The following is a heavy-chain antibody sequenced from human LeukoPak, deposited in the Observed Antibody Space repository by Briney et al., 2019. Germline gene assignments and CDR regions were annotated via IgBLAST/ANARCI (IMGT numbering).Heavy chain of an antibody. Sequence: PGGSLRLSCAASGFTFSSYSMNWVRQAPGKGLEWVSSISSISSYIYYADSVKGRFTISRDNAKNSLYLQMDSLRAEDTAVCYCARDPSGSYYPRVSGALDIWGQGTMVTVSS. J-gene: IGHJ3*02. CDR1: GFTFSSYS. CDR3: ARDPSGSYYPRVSGALDI. D-gene: IGHD1-26*01. CDR2: ISSISSYI. V-gene: IGHV3-21*01.